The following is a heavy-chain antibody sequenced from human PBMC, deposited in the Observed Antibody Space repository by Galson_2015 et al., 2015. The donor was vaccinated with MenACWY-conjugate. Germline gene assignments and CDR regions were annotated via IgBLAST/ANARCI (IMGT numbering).Heavy chain of an antibody. CDR1: GFTFSSYG. CDR3: AKDRLGPTIFGAYYFDY. D-gene: IGHD3-3*01. Sequence: SLRLSCAASGFTFSSYGMHWVRQAPGKGLEWVAVISYDGSDKYYADSVKGRFTISRDNSKKTLYLQMNSLRAEDTAVYYCAKDRLGPTIFGAYYFDYWGQGTLVTVSS. CDR2: ISYDGSDK. J-gene: IGHJ4*02. V-gene: IGHV3-30*18.